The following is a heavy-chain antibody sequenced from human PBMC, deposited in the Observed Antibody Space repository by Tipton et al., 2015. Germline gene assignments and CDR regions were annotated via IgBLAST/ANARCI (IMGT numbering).Heavy chain of an antibody. D-gene: IGHD3-16*01. CDR1: GFTFDDYG. J-gene: IGHJ6*02. V-gene: IGHV3-9*01. CDR2: ISWNRNSI. Sequence: RSLRLSCAASGFTFDDYGMHWVRQAPGKGLEWVSGISWNRNSIDYADSVKGRFTISRDNAKNSLYLQMNSLRAEDTALYYCAKDRAIGGHYYYYGMDVWGQGTTVTVSS. CDR3: AKDRAIGGHYYYYGMDV.